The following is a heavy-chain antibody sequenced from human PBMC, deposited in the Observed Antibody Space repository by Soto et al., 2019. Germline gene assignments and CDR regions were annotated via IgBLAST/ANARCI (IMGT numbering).Heavy chain of an antibody. CDR1: GCTFSNYA. D-gene: IGHD3-16*01. CDR2: SSSGGKNI. CDR3: ARKGWGSSYYYMDV. J-gene: IGHJ6*03. Sequence: GGSLRLSWKASGCTFSNYAMDWVRQAPGKGLEWLSYSSSGGKNINYADSVKGRFTISRDNAKSSLYLQMNSLRAEDTAVYYCARKGWGSSYYYMDVWGKGTTVTVSS. V-gene: IGHV3-48*01.